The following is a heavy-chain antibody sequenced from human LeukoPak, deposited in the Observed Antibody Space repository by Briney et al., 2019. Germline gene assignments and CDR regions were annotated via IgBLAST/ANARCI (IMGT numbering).Heavy chain of an antibody. Sequence: GGSLRLSCAASGFTVSSNYMSWVRQAPGKGLEWVSVIYSGGSTYYADSVKGRFTISRDNSKNTLYLQMNSLRAEDTAVYYCARVGSYDYVWGSYRYFGYWGQGTLVTVSS. CDR3: ARVGSYDYVWGSYRYFGY. CDR2: IYSGGST. J-gene: IGHJ4*02. V-gene: IGHV3-66*01. CDR1: GFTVSSNY. D-gene: IGHD3-16*02.